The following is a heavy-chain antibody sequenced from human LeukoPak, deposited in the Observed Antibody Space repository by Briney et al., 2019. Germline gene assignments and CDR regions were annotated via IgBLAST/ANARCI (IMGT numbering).Heavy chain of an antibody. V-gene: IGHV3-23*01. CDR3: AKNRLYDGSGSYYNDY. CDR2: ISGSGGST. CDR1: GFTFSSYA. J-gene: IGHJ4*02. Sequence: PGGSLRLSCAASGFTFSSYAMSWVRQAPGKGLEWVSAISGSGGSTYYADSVKGRFTISRDNSKNTLYLQMNSLRAEDTAVYYCAKNRLYDGSGSYYNDYWGQGTLVTVSS. D-gene: IGHD3-10*01.